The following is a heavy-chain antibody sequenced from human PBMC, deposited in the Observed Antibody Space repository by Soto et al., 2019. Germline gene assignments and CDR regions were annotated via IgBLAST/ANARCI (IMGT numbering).Heavy chain of an antibody. CDR1: LYTFTSYA. V-gene: IGHV1-3*01. Sequence: ASVKVSFKASLYTFTSYAMHWVRQAPGQSLDWMGWINAGNGNTKYSQKFQGRVTITRYTSASTAYMELSSLRSEDTAVYYCARDYYDSSGYYYNAFDIWGQGTMVTVS. CDR3: ARDYYDSSGYYYNAFDI. J-gene: IGHJ3*02. CDR2: INAGNGNT. D-gene: IGHD3-22*01.